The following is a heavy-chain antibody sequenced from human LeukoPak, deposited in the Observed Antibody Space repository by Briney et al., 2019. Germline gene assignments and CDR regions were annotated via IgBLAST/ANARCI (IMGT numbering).Heavy chain of an antibody. Sequence: SQTLSLTCTVSGGSISSGGYYWSWIRQHPGKGLEWIGYIYYSGSTYYNPSLKSRVTISVDTSKNQFSLKLSFVTAADTAVYYCARDACGGDCFTDYWGQGTLVTVSS. D-gene: IGHD2-21*02. CDR2: IYYSGST. V-gene: IGHV4-31*03. J-gene: IGHJ4*02. CDR1: GGSISSGGYY. CDR3: ARDACGGDCFTDY.